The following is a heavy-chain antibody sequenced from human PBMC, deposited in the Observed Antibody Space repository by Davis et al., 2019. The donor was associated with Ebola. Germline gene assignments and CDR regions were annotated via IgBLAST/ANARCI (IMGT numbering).Heavy chain of an antibody. Sequence: GGSLRLSCAASGFTFSSYAISWVRQAPGQGLEWMGGIIPIFGTANYAQKFQGRVTITADESTSTAYMELSSLRSEDTAVYYCAKENILYHDAFDIWGQGTMVTVSS. J-gene: IGHJ3*02. D-gene: IGHD1/OR15-1a*01. CDR2: IIPIFGTA. V-gene: IGHV1-69*01. CDR1: GFTFSSYA. CDR3: AKENILYHDAFDI.